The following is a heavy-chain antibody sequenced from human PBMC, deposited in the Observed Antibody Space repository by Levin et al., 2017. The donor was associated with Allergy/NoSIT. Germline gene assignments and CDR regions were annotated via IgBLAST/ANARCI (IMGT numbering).Heavy chain of an antibody. V-gene: IGHV3-53*01. D-gene: IGHD6-19*01. Sequence: QSGGSLRLSCAASGFIISSNYITWVRQAPGKGLEWVSVTYSSGITYYADSVKGRFTISRDNSKNTLYLQMNNLRAEDTALYYCARVGWLATMGLDYWGQGTLVTVSS. CDR3: ARVGWLATMGLDY. J-gene: IGHJ4*02. CDR1: GFIISSNY. CDR2: TYSSGIT.